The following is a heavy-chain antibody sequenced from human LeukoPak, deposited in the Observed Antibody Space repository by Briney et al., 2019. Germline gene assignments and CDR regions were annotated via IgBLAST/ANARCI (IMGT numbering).Heavy chain of an antibody. CDR2: IRDSGET. D-gene: IGHD4-17*01. CDR1: GFSVSNYY. V-gene: IGHV3-66*03. CDR3: ARDRPVTQDWVEFDP. Sequence: GGSLRLSCAGSGFSVSNYYMSWVRQAPGKGLEWVSLIRDSGETFYADSVKGRFTISRDNSKNTMYLQMNRLRVEDTAVYFCARDRPVTQDWVEFDPWGQGTLVTVSS. J-gene: IGHJ5*02.